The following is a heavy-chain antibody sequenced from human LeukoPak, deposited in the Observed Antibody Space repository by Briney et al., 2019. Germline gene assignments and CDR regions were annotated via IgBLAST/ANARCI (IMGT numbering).Heavy chain of an antibody. CDR3: ARGPKQQPYNWFDP. V-gene: IGHV1-18*01. CDR2: ISAYNGNT. CDR1: GYTFTSYG. Sequence: EASVKVSCKASGYTFTSYGISWVRQAPGQGLEWMGWISAYNGNTNYAQKLQGRVTMTTDTSTSTAYMELRSLRSDDTAVYYCARGPKQQPYNWFDPWGQGTLVTVSS. J-gene: IGHJ5*02. D-gene: IGHD6-13*01.